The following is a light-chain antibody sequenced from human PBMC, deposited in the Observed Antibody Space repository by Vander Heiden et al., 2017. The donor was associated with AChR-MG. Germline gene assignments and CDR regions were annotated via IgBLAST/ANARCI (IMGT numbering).Light chain of an antibody. J-gene: IGLJ2*01. CDR3: CSYAGSSTLL. V-gene: IGLV2-23*01. Sequence: QSALTQPASVSGSPGQSITISCTGTSSDIGSYNLVSWYQQHPGKAPKVIMYEGSKRPSGVSHRFSGSKSGNTASLTISGLQAEDEADYYCCSYAGSSTLLFGGGTRLTVL. CDR1: SSDIGSYNL. CDR2: EGS.